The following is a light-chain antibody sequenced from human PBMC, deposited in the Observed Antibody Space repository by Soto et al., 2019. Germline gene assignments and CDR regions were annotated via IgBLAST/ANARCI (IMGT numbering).Light chain of an antibody. V-gene: IGLV2-14*01. CDR3: SSYTGRSTLMV. J-gene: IGLJ3*02. CDR2: DVT. Sequence: QSALTQPASVSGSPGQSITISCTGTSSDVGGYNYVSWYQHHPGKAPKLMIYDVTSRPSGVSNRFSGSKSGNTASLTISGLQAEDEADYFCSSYTGRSTLMVFGGGTKVTVL. CDR1: SSDVGGYNY.